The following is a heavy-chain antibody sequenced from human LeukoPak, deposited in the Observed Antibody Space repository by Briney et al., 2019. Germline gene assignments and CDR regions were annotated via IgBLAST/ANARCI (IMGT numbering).Heavy chain of an antibody. CDR1: GGSISSGDYY. D-gene: IGHD3-22*01. V-gene: IGHV4-61*08. Sequence: SETLSLTCTVSGGSISSGDYYWSWIRQPPGKGLEWIGYIYYSGSTNYNPSLKSRVTISVDTSKNQFSLKLSSVTAADTAVYYCARVTYDVTLDYWGQGTLVTVSS. CDR3: ARVTYDVTLDY. CDR2: IYYSGST. J-gene: IGHJ4*02.